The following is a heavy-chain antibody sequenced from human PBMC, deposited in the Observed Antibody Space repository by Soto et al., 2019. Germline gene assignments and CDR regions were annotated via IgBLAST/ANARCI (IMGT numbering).Heavy chain of an antibody. CDR2: IYSGGDT. V-gene: IGHV3-53*01. Sequence: EVQLVESGGTSIQPGGSLRLSCAASGFSVSTDYMSWVRQAPGRGLEWVSLIYSGGDTYYADSVKGRFTISRDISSNTIYLHMTSLRADDTAIYYCTRAGSDPGHSYISNYYAMDVWGRGTTVTVSS. CDR1: GFSVSTDY. D-gene: IGHD3-10*01. CDR3: TRAGSDPGHSYISNYYAMDV. J-gene: IGHJ6*02.